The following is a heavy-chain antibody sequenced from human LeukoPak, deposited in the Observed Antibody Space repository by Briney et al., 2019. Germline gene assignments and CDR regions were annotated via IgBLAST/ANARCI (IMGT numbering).Heavy chain of an antibody. D-gene: IGHD5-12*01. V-gene: IGHV4-34*01. CDR2: INHSGST. CDR3: ARGSGYVNFDY. Sequence: PSETLSLTCAVYGGSFSGYYWSWIRQPPGKGLEWIGEINHSGSTNYIPSLKSRVTISVDTSKNQFSLKLSSVTAADTAVYYCARGSGYVNFDYWGQGTLVTVSS. J-gene: IGHJ4*02. CDR1: GGSFSGYY.